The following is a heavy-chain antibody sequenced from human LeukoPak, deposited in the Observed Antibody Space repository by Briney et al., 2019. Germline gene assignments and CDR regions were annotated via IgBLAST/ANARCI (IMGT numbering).Heavy chain of an antibody. V-gene: IGHV3-23*01. CDR1: GFTFSNYG. Sequence: GGSLRLSCAGSGFTFSNYGMNWVRQAPGKGLEWVSIITSGVGITYYADSVKGRFTISRDNSKNTLYLQMNSLRAEDTAVYYCAKGDYYDLDYWGQGTLVTVSS. J-gene: IGHJ4*02. CDR2: ITSGVGIT. D-gene: IGHD3-22*01. CDR3: AKGDYYDLDY.